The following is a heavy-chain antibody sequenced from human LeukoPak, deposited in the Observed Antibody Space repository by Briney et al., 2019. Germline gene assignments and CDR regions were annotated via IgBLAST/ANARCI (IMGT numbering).Heavy chain of an antibody. CDR2: NSAYNGDT. V-gene: IGHV1-18*04. CDR3: ARDPSSSSVRYERFDY. CDR1: GYTFTTHC. Sequence: ASVKVSCKSSGYTFTTHCIHWVRQAPGQGLEWMGWNSAYNGDTKYAQKFQGRVTMTTHASTTTAYMELRSLTSDDTAIYYCARDPSSSSVRYERFDYWGPGALVTVSS. J-gene: IGHJ4*02. D-gene: IGHD6-19*01.